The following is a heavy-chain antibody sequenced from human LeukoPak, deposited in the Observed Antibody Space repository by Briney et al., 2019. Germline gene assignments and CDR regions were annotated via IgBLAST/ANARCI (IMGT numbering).Heavy chain of an antibody. D-gene: IGHD6-19*01. CDR2: IYSGGST. V-gene: IGHV3-53*05. CDR1: GFTVSSNY. CDR3: AKDLPYSSGRIDFGFDI. Sequence: PGGSLRLSCAASGFTVSSNYMSWVRQAPGKGLEWVSVIYSGGSTYYADSVKGRFTISRDNSKNTLYLQMNSLRAEDTAVYYCAKDLPYSSGRIDFGFDIWGQGTMVTVSS. J-gene: IGHJ3*02.